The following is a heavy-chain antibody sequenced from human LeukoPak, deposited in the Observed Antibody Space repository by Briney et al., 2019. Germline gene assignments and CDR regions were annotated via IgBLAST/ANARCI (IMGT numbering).Heavy chain of an antibody. CDR1: GGTFNSYS. CDR3: ARGDYASGSYYNENYFDY. Sequence: ASVKVSCKASGGTFNSYSITWVRQAPGQGLEWMGGIIPIFGTANYAQKFQGRVTITADESTSTAYMEVSSLRSEDTAVYYCARGDYASGSYYNENYFDYWGQGTLVTVSS. CDR2: IIPIFGTA. D-gene: IGHD3-10*01. J-gene: IGHJ4*02. V-gene: IGHV1-69*01.